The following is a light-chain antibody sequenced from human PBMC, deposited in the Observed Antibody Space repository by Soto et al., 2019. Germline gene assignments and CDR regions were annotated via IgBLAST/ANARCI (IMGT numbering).Light chain of an antibody. CDR2: GAS. J-gene: IGKJ5*01. V-gene: IGKV3-15*01. Sequence: EVVVTQSPATLSVSPGERATLSCRASQSVSSNLAWYQQKPGQAPRHLIYGASTRTTGIPARFSGSGSGTEFTLTISSLQSEDFAVYYCHQYDNWPKTFGQGTRLEIK. CDR1: QSVSSN. CDR3: HQYDNWPKT.